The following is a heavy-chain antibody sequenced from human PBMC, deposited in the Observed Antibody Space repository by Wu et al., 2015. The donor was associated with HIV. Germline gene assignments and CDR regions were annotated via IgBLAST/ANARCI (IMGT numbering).Heavy chain of an antibody. V-gene: IGHV1-69*13. Sequence: QVQLVQSGAEVKKPGSSVKVSCKASGGTFSSYAISWVRQAPGQGLEWMGRIIPIFGTANYAQKFQGRVTITADESTSTAYMELSSLRSEDTAVYYCARDPVLGVVVPAAMYNNWFDPWGQGTLVTVSS. J-gene: IGHJ5*02. CDR3: ARDPVLGVVVPAAMYNNWFDP. CDR2: IIPIFGTA. CDR1: GGTFSSYA. D-gene: IGHD2-2*01.